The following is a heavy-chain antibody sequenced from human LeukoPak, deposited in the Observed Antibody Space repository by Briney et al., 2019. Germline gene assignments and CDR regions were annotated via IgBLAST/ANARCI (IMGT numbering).Heavy chain of an antibody. CDR2: IYYSGST. J-gene: IGHJ4*02. D-gene: IGHD6-13*01. Sequence: SGTLSLTCTVSGGSISSSSYYWGCIRPPPGKGLEWVGCIYYSGSTYYNPSLKSRVTISVDTSKNQFSLKLSSVTAADTAVYYCARLPKDYSSSWYVDYWGQGTLVTVSS. CDR1: GGSISSSSYY. V-gene: IGHV4-39*01. CDR3: ARLPKDYSSSWYVDY.